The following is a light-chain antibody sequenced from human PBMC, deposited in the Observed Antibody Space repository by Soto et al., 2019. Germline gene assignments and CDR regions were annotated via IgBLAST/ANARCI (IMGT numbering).Light chain of an antibody. CDR2: AAS. CDR3: QQSYSTHPLT. CDR1: QSISSY. Sequence: IQLTQSPSSLAASVGDRVTITCRASQSISSYLNWYQQKPGKAPKLLIYAASSLQSGVPSRFSGSGSGTDFTLTISSLQPEDFATYYCQQSYSTHPLTFGGGTKVDIK. V-gene: IGKV1-39*01. J-gene: IGKJ4*01.